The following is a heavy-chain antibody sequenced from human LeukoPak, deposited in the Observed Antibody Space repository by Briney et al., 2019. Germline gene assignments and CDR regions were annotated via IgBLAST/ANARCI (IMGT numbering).Heavy chain of an antibody. J-gene: IGHJ4*02. CDR2: IIPILGIA. V-gene: IGHV1-69*04. CDR3: ARDAQLAAAGLSYFDY. D-gene: IGHD6-13*01. CDR1: GGTFSSYA. Sequence: GASVKVSCKASGGTFSSYAISWVRQAPGQGLEWMGRIIPILGIANYAQKFQGRVTITADKSTSTAYMELSSLRSEDTAVYYCARDAQLAAAGLSYFDYWGQGTLVTVSS.